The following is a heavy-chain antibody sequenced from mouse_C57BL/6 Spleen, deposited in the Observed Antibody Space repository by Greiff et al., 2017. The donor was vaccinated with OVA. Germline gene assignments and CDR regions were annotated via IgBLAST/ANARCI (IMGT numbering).Heavy chain of an antibody. CDR3: ARQEGSGYHYAMDY. V-gene: IGHV1-81*01. J-gene: IGHJ4*01. CDR1: GYTFTSYG. D-gene: IGHD3-2*02. Sequence: QVQLQQSGAELARPGASVKLSCKASGYTFTSYGISWVKQRTGQGLEWIGEIYPRSGNTYYNEKFKGKATLTADKSSSTAYMELRSLTSEDSAVYFCARQEGSGYHYAMDYWGQGTSVTVSS. CDR2: IYPRSGNT.